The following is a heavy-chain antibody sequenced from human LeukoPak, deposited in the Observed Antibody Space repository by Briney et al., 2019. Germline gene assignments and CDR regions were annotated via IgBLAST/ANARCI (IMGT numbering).Heavy chain of an antibody. Sequence: PSETLSLTCTVAGYSISSGYYWGWIGQPPGMGLECIGSIYNSGNTYYNPSLKSRVTISVDTSTNQFSLRLSSVTAADTAVYYCASISDYDYYEYMGVWGKGTTVIVSS. V-gene: IGHV4-38-2*02. CDR1: GYSISSGYY. CDR2: IYNSGNT. J-gene: IGHJ6*03. D-gene: IGHD4-17*01. CDR3: ASISDYDYYEYMGV.